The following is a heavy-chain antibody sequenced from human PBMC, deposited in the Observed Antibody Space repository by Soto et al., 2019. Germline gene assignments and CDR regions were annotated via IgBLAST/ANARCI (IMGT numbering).Heavy chain of an antibody. Sequence: PSQTLSLTCAISGDSVSSNSAAWNWIRQSPSRGLEWLGKTCYRSKWYNDYAVSVKSRITINPDTSKNQFSLQLNSVTPEDTAVYYCARGGYGSGSYGNWYSYYGMDVWGQGTTVTVSS. CDR3: ARGGYGSGSYGNWYSYYGMDV. CDR1: GDSVSSNSAA. D-gene: IGHD3-10*01. CDR2: TCYRSKWYN. J-gene: IGHJ6*02. V-gene: IGHV6-1*01.